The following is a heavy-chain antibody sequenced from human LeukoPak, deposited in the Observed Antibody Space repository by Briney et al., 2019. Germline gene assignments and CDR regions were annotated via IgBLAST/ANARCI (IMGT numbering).Heavy chain of an antibody. J-gene: IGHJ4*02. CDR1: GFTFDNYA. CDR2: ISWNSGSI. Sequence: PGGSLRLSCAASGFTFDNYAMHWVRQAPGKGLEWVSGISWNSGSIGYGDSVKGRFTISRDNAKNSLYLQMNSLRAEDTALYYCAKLGPTRAFGYWGQGTLVTVSS. CDR3: AKLGPTRAFGY. D-gene: IGHD2-2*01. V-gene: IGHV3-9*01.